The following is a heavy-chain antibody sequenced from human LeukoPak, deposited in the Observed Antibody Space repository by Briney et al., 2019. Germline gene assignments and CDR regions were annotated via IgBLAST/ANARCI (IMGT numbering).Heavy chain of an antibody. J-gene: IGHJ3*02. CDR1: GYTFTGYY. CDR2: INPNSGGT. D-gene: IGHD4-17*01. V-gene: IGHV1-2*02. CDR3: ARDPDDYGDFYDAFDI. Sequence: ASVKVSCKASGYTFTGYYIHWVRQAPGQRLEWMGWINPNSGGTNYAQKFQGRVTMTRDTSISTAYMELSRLRSDDTAVYYCARDPDDYGDFYDAFDIWGQGTMVTVSS.